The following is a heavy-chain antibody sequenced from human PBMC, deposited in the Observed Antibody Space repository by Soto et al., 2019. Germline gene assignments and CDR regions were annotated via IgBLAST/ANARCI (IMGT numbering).Heavy chain of an antibody. CDR1: GFTFSSYG. CDR3: AKDPLVG. J-gene: IGHJ4*02. Sequence: QVQLVESGGGVVQPGRSLRLSCAASGFTFSSYGMHWVRQAPGKGLEWVAVISYDGSNKYYADSMKGRFTISRDNSKNTLYLQMNSLRAEDTAVYYCAKDPLVGWGQGTLVTVSS. CDR2: ISYDGSNK. V-gene: IGHV3-30*18. D-gene: IGHD2-8*02.